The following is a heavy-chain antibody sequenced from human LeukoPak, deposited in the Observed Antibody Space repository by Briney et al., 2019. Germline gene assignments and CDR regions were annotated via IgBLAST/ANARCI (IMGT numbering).Heavy chain of an antibody. CDR3: ARDRMGCSGGSCYYADAFDI. D-gene: IGHD2-15*01. CDR1: GGSISSYY. Sequence: SETLSLTCTVSGGSISSYYWSWIRQPPGKGLEWIGYIYYSGSTNYNPSLKSRVTISVDTSKNQFSLKLSSVTAADTAVYYCARDRMGCSGGSCYYADAFDIWGQGTMVTVSS. V-gene: IGHV4-59*01. J-gene: IGHJ3*02. CDR2: IYYSGST.